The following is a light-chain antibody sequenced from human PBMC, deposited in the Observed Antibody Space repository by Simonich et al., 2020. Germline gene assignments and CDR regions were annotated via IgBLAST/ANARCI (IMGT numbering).Light chain of an antibody. CDR2: WPS. CDR3: QQYYSTPLT. J-gene: IGKJ4*01. V-gene: IGKV4-1*01. CDR1: QSVLYSSNNKNY. Sequence: DIVMTQSPDSLAVSLGERATINCKSSQSVLYSSNNKNYFAWYQQKPGQPPKLLMYWPSTRESGVPDRFSGSGSGTDFTLTISSLQAEDVAVYYCQQYYSTPLTFGGGTKVEIK.